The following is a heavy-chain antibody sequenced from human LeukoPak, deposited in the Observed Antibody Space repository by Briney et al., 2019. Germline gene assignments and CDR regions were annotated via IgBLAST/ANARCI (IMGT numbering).Heavy chain of an antibody. D-gene: IGHD1-26*01. CDR3: ARGNPTEGAFDY. CDR1: GFTFSSYA. CDR2: ISGSGGRT. V-gene: IGHV3-23*01. Sequence: GGSLRLSCAASGFTFSSYAMSWVRQAPGKGLEWVSAISGSGGRTYYADSVKGRFTISRDNSKVTLYLQMNSLRAEDTAVYYCARGNPTEGAFDYWGQGTPVTVSS. J-gene: IGHJ4*02.